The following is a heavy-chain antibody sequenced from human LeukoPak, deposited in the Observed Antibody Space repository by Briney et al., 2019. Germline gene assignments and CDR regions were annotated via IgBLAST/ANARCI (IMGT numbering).Heavy chain of an antibody. CDR3: AGLAGAQGLSWFDP. D-gene: IGHD6-19*01. V-gene: IGHV4-59*08. Sequence: PSATLSLTCTVAGGSVSMYYWSWIRQPPGKGLEWRGYIYYSGSTNYNTYLQCRVTISVDTSKTQSSLKRRSVAAADTAVYYCAGLAGAQGLSWFDPWGQGTLVTVSS. J-gene: IGHJ5*02. CDR1: GGSVSMYY. CDR2: IYYSGST.